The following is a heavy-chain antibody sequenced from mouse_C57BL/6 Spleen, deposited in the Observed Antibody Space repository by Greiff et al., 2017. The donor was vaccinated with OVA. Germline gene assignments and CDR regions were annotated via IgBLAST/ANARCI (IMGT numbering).Heavy chain of an antibody. D-gene: IGHD2-2*01. J-gene: IGHJ2*01. CDR1: GYTFTSYG. V-gene: IGHV1-81*01. Sequence: VNLVESGAELARPGASVKLSCKASGYTFTSYGISWVKQRTGQGLEWIGEIYPRSGNTYYNAKFQGKATLPADKSSSTAYMELRSLTSEDFAVYFCARCGYDGSYYLDYWGQGTTLTVSS. CDR3: ARCGYDGSYYLDY. CDR2: IYPRSGNT.